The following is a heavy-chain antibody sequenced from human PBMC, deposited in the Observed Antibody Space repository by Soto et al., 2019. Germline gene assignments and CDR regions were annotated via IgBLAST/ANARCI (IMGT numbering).Heavy chain of an antibody. V-gene: IGHV3-23*01. CDR3: ANGQFGAFFAFDI. Sequence: HPGGSLRLSCAASGFTFSSYAMSWVRQAPGKGLEWVSAISGSGGSTYYADSVKGRFTISRDNSKNTLYLQMNSLRAEDTAVYYCANGQFGAFFAFDIWGQGTMVTVSS. CDR1: GFTFSSYA. D-gene: IGHD3-10*01. CDR2: ISGSGGST. J-gene: IGHJ3*02.